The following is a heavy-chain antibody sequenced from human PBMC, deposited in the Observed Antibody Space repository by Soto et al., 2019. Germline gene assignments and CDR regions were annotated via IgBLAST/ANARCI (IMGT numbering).Heavy chain of an antibody. CDR1: GFTLSSYS. CDR2: IRSSSSAI. J-gene: IGHJ6*03. CDR3: ARAGNFYYYYMDV. Sequence: EVQLAESGGGLVQPGGSLRLSCAASGFTLSSYSMNWVRQAPGKGLEWVSYIRSSSSAIYYADSVKGRFTISTDNGKNSLYLQMNSRGAEDTAVYYCARAGNFYYYYMDVWGKGTTVTVSS. D-gene: IGHD3-10*01. V-gene: IGHV3-48*01.